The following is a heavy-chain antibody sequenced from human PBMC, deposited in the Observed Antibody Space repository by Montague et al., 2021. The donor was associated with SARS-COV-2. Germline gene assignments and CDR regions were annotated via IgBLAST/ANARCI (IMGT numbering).Heavy chain of an antibody. J-gene: IGHJ5*02. CDR2: TYYRSKWYN. Sequence: CAISGDSVSSNSAARKWIGQSPSRGPEWQGRTYYRSKWYNDYEVSVKSRITINPDTSKNQFSLQLNSVTTEDKAVYYCARDDPYCTNGVCYTGNWFDPWGQGTLVTVSS. D-gene: IGHD2-8*01. V-gene: IGHV6-1*01. CDR3: ARDDPYCTNGVCYTGNWFDP. CDR1: GDSVSSNSAA.